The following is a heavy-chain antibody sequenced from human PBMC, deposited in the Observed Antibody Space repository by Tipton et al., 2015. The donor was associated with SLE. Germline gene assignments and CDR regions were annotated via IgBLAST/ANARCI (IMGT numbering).Heavy chain of an antibody. J-gene: IGHJ5*02. CDR1: GGSISSYY. CDR3: ARGWWFDP. Sequence: LRLSCTVSGGSISSYYWSWIRQTPGKGLEWIGSIYYSGSTYYNPSLKSRVTISVDTSKNQFSLKLSSVTAADTAVYYCARGWWFDPWGQGTLVTVSS. D-gene: IGHD6-19*01. V-gene: IGHV4-59*01. CDR2: IYYSGST.